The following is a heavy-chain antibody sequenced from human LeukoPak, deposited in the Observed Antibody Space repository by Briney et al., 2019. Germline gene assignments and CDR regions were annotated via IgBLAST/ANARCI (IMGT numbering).Heavy chain of an antibody. D-gene: IGHD3-22*01. V-gene: IGHV4-39*01. CDR2: IYYSGST. Sequence: SETLSLTCSVSGDSFSRSDSYWDWIRQPPGKGLEWIGTIYYSGSTYYSPSLKSRVTMSVDPSNNQFSLNLRSVTAADTAVYYCARRRYYDGSGYLEWGQGTLLSVSS. J-gene: IGHJ1*01. CDR3: ARRRYYDGSGYLE. CDR1: GDSFSRSDSY.